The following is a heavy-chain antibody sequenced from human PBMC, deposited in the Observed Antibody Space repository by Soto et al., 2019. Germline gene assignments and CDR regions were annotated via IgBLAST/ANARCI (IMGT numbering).Heavy chain of an antibody. V-gene: IGHV3-21*05. CDR2: ISSSSSYT. J-gene: IGHJ3*02. Sequence: GGSLRLSCAASGFTFSSYSMNWVRQAPGKGLEWVSYISSSSSYTNYADSVKGRFTISRDNAKNSLYLQMNSLRAEDTAVCYCARVATIAAAGPDDAFDIWGQGTMVTVSS. D-gene: IGHD6-13*01. CDR1: GFTFSSYS. CDR3: ARVATIAAAGPDDAFDI.